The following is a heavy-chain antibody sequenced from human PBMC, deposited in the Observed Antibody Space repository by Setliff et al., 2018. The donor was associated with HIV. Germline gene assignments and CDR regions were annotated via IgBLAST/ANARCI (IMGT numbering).Heavy chain of an antibody. J-gene: IGHJ4*02. D-gene: IGHD3-16*01. CDR1: GGSISSDSYY. CDR3: ARGGDTSALDY. CDR2: IKPSGGV. V-gene: IGHV4-39*07. Sequence: PSETLSLTCTVSGGSISSDSYYWSWIRKTPGKGLEWIGQIKPSGGVNYNPSLKSQITISGYTSKNQFYLKMASLVAADTAVYYCARGGDTSALDYWGQGTLVTVSS.